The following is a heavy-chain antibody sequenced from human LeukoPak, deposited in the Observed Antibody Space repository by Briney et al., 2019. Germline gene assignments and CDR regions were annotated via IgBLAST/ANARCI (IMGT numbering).Heavy chain of an antibody. V-gene: IGHV1-18*01. CDR2: ISAYNGIT. CDR1: GYTFTSYG. J-gene: IGHJ4*02. D-gene: IGHD6-13*01. CDR3: ARVHIAAAGKEVDY. Sequence: GASVKVSCKASGYTFTSYGISWVRQAPGQGLEWMGWISAYNGITNYAQKLQGRVTMTTDTSTSTAYMELRSLRSDDTAVYYCARVHIAAAGKEVDYWGQGTLVTVSS.